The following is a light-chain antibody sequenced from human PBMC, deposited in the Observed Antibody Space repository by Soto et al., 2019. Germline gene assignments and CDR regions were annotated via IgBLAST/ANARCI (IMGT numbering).Light chain of an antibody. CDR1: QSLVYSDGNTY. Sequence: DVVMTQSPLSLPVTLGQPASISCRSSQSLVYSDGNTYLTWFRQRPGQSPRRLIYQVSNRDSGVSDRFSGSGLGTDFTLKISRVEAEDVGVYYCMRGTPWPPTFGGGIKVEI. CDR2: QVS. V-gene: IGKV2-30*01. CDR3: MRGTPWPPT. J-gene: IGKJ4*01.